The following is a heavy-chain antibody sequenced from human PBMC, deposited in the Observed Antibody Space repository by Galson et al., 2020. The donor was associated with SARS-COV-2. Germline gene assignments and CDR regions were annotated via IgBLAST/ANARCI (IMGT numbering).Heavy chain of an antibody. J-gene: IGHJ4*02. CDR3: AREPLAARPYYFDY. CDR2: ISYDGSNK. CDR1: GFTFSSYA. Sequence: GESLKISCAASGFTFSSYAMHWVRQAPGKGLEWVAVISYDGSNKYYADSVKGRFTISRDNSKNTLYLQMNSLRAEDTAVYYCAREPLAARPYYFDYWGQGTLVTVSS. V-gene: IGHV3-30*17. D-gene: IGHD6-6*01.